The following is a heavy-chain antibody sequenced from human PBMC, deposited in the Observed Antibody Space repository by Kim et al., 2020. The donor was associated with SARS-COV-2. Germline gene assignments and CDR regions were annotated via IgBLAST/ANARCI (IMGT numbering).Heavy chain of an antibody. D-gene: IGHD3-10*01. CDR1: GFTFSDRP. J-gene: IGHJ4*02. Sequence: GGSLRLSCAASGFTFSDRPMHWVRQAPGKGLEWVAIIWFDGTREHYADSVKGRFTISRDNSENTLYLQMISLRAEDTAVYYCARDFFGSIDYWGQGTLVTVSS. CDR2: IWFDGTRE. V-gene: IGHV3-33*08. CDR3: ARDFFGSIDY.